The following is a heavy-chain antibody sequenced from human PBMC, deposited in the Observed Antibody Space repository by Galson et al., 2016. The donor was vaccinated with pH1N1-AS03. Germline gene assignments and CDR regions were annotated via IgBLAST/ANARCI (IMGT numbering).Heavy chain of an antibody. V-gene: IGHV4-59*01. J-gene: IGHJ4*02. Sequence: SETLSLTCIVSGGSLKSSYWNWIRQSPGKGLEWIGHIYFSGKTKYNPSLKDRVTISLDTSNKVVSLELTSLTAADTAVYYCAEYKDVDTYFDNWGQGTLVTVSS. D-gene: IGHD1-1*01. CDR1: GGSLKSSY. CDR2: IYFSGKT. CDR3: AEYKDVDTYFDN.